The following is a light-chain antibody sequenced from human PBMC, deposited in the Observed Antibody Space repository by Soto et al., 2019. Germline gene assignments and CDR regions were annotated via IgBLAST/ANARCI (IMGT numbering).Light chain of an antibody. CDR3: CSYTSSINYV. CDR1: SSDFDIYKY. Sequence: QSALTQPASVSGSPGQSITISCTGTSSDFDIYKYVSWYQQHPGKAPKLMIYQVTKRPSGVSNRFSGSTSGNTASLTISGLQAEDEADYYCCSYTSSINYVFGTGTKLTVL. CDR2: QVT. V-gene: IGLV2-14*01. J-gene: IGLJ1*01.